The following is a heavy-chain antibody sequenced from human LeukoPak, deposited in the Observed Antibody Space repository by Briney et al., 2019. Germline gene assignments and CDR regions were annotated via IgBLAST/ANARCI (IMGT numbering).Heavy chain of an antibody. CDR3: ARVFRDSSVSWFDP. J-gene: IGHJ5*02. CDR2: ITNSGRT. Sequence: SETLSLTCTVAGGSINSYYWSWIRQPPGKGLEWIGYITNSGRTNYNPSLKSRVTISVDTSKNQYFLTLSSVTAADTAVYHCARVFRDSSVSWFDPWGQGILVTVSS. CDR1: GGSINSYY. V-gene: IGHV4-59*01. D-gene: IGHD6-25*01.